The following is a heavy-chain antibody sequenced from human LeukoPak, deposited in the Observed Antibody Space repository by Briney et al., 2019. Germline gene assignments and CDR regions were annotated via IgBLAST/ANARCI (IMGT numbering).Heavy chain of an antibody. CDR2: ISGSGGST. V-gene: IGHV3-23*01. D-gene: IGHD3-10*01. CDR3: AKSVGTMVRGVIDYYYMDV. Sequence: GGSLRLSCAASGFTFSNAWMSWVRQAPGKGLEWVSAISGSGGSTYYADSVKGRFTISRDNSKNTLYLQMNSLRAEDTAVYYCAKSVGTMVRGVIDYYYMDVWGKGTTVTISS. CDR1: GFTFSNAW. J-gene: IGHJ6*03.